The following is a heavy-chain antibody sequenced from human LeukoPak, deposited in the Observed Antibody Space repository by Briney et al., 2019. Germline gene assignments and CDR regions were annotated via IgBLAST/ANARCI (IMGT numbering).Heavy chain of an antibody. Sequence: SETLSLTCAVSGGSISSGGYSWSWIRQPPGKGLEWIGYIYYSGSTNYNPSLKSRVTISVDTSKNQFSLKLSSVTAADTAVYYCARDPSPFYSGSYLGFDPWGQGTLVTVSS. V-gene: IGHV4-61*08. J-gene: IGHJ5*02. CDR1: GGSISSGGYS. CDR3: ARDPSPFYSGSYLGFDP. CDR2: IYYSGST. D-gene: IGHD1-26*01.